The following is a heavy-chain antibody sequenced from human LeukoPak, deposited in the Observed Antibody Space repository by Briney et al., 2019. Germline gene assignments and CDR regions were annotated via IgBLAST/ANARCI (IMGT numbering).Heavy chain of an antibody. Sequence: PGGSLRLSCAASGFTFSSYWMHWVRQAPGKGLVWVSRINSDGSSTSYADSVKGRFTISRDNAKNTLYLQMNSLRAEDTAVYYCAREITDGDYYYYYYMDVGGKETTVTVSS. CDR1: GFTFSSYW. CDR3: AREITDGDYYYYYYMDV. CDR2: INSDGSST. V-gene: IGHV3-74*01. J-gene: IGHJ6*03. D-gene: IGHD4-17*01.